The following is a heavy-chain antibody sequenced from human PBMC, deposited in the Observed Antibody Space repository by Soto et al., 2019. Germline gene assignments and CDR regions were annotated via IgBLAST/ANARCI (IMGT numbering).Heavy chain of an antibody. J-gene: IGHJ4*01. CDR2: ISGSGTKT. V-gene: IGHV3-23*01. CDR1: AFTFSNHA. Sequence: PGGSLRLSCAASAFTFSNHAMSWVRQAPGKGLEWVSVISGSGTKTYYADSVKGRFTISRDNSKNTLYLQMNSLRAEDTAVYYCARGRQWELPLDYWGHGTLVTVSS. D-gene: IGHD1-26*01. CDR3: ARGRQWELPLDY.